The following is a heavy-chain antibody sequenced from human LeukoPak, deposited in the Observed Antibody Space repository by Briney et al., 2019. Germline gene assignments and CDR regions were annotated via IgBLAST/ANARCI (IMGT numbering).Heavy chain of an antibody. D-gene: IGHD3-16*01. V-gene: IGHV3-33*01. CDR3: ARDGAHYDVDV. J-gene: IGHJ3*01. CDR1: GLTFSNYG. Sequence: PGGSLRLSCAASGLTFSNYGMHWVRQAPGKGLEWVARIWSDGSTTEYSDSVKGRFTVSRDDSKSALYLQMNSLRVEDMAVYYCARDGAHYDVDVWGQGTMVSVSS. CDR2: IWSDGSTT.